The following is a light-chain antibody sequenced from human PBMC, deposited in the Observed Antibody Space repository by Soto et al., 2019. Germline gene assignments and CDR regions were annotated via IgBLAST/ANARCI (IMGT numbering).Light chain of an antibody. CDR3: AAWDDSLDGRGV. CDR1: TSNIGSNV. CDR2: NNN. V-gene: IGLV1-44*01. J-gene: IGLJ2*01. Sequence: QSVLTQPPSASGTPGQRVTISCSGSTSNIGSNVVNWYQQLPGTAPKLLIYNNNQRPSGVPDRFSGSKSGTSASLAISGLQSDDEADYYCAAWDDSLDGRGVFGGGTKLTVL.